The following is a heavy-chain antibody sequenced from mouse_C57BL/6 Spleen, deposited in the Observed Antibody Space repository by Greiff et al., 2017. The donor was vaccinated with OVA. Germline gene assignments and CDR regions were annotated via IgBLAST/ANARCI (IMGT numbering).Heavy chain of an antibody. CDR3: ARRLLRYYFDY. V-gene: IGHV1-69*01. D-gene: IGHD1-1*01. CDR1: GYTFTSYW. Sequence: QVQLKQPGAELVMPGASVKLSCKASGYTFTSYWMHWVKQRPGQGLEWIGEIDPSDSYTNYNQKFKGKSTLTVDKSSSTAYMQLSSLTSEDSAVYYCARRLLRYYFDYWGQGTTLTVSS. CDR2: IDPSDSYT. J-gene: IGHJ2*01.